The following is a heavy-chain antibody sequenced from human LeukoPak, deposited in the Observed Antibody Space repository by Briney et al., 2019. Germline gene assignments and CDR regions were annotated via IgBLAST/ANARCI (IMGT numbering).Heavy chain of an antibody. D-gene: IGHD4-17*01. J-gene: IGHJ6*03. CDR1: GGSISTSSYY. CDR3: ATTTLTLGYYYYYMDV. CDR2: IYHNGST. V-gene: IGHV4-39*01. Sequence: SETLSLTCALSGGSISTSSYYWGWIRQPPGEGLEWIGSIYHNGSTYYNPSLKSRVTISVDTSKNQFSLKLNSVTAADTAVYYCATTTLTLGYYYYYMDVWDRGTTVTVSS.